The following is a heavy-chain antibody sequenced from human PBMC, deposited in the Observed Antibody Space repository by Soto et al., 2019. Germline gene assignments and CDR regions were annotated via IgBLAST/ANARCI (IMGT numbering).Heavy chain of an antibody. J-gene: IGHJ3*02. V-gene: IGHV6-1*01. CDR1: GDSVSSNSAA. Sequence: SQTLSLTCAISGDSVSSNSAAWNWIRQSPSRGLEWLGRTYYRSKWYNDYAVSVKSRITINPDTSKNQFSLQLNSVTPEDTAVYYCARDWAYYYDSSGYSHDAFDIWGQGTMVTV. CDR3: ARDWAYYYDSSGYSHDAFDI. D-gene: IGHD3-22*01. CDR2: TYYRSKWYN.